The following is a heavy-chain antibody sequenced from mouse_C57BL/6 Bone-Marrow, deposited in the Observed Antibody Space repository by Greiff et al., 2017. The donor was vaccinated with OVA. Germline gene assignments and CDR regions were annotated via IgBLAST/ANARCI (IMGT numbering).Heavy chain of an antibody. V-gene: IGHV1-69*01. CDR2: IDPSDSYT. Sequence: VQIQQPGAELVMPGASVKLSCKASGYTFTSYWTHWVKQRPGQGLEWIGEIDPSDSYTNYNQKFKGKSTLTVDKSSSTAYMQLSSLTSEDSAVYYCATMIYYDYEGYAMDYWGQGTSVTVSS. D-gene: IGHD2-4*01. CDR3: ATMIYYDYEGYAMDY. CDR1: GYTFTSYW. J-gene: IGHJ4*01.